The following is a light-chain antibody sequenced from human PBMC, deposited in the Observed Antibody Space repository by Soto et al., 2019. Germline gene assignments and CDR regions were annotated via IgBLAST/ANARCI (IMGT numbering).Light chain of an antibody. CDR2: KAS. Sequence: DSQMTQSPSTLYASVGDKVSITCRARQSINRWLAWYQQRPGKAPKLLIYKASSLESGVPSRLSGSGSGTEFTLTITSLHPDDFATYYCQQYNSYPWTFGQGTKVDIK. CDR3: QQYNSYPWT. CDR1: QSINRW. J-gene: IGKJ1*01. V-gene: IGKV1-5*03.